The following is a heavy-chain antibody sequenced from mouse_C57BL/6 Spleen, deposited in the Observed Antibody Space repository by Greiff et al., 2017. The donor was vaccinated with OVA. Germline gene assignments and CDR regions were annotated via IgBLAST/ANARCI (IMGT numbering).Heavy chain of an antibody. CDR1: GYTFTDYY. CDR2: IYPGSGNT. V-gene: IGHV1-76*01. Sequence: QVQLQQSGAELVRPGASVKLSCKASGYTFTDYYINWVKQRPGQGLEWIARIYPGSGNTYYNEKFKGKATLTAEKSSSTAYMQLSSLTSEDSAVYFCATANWEGYYLDYWGQGTTLTVSS. D-gene: IGHD4-1*01. J-gene: IGHJ2*01. CDR3: ATANWEGYYLDY.